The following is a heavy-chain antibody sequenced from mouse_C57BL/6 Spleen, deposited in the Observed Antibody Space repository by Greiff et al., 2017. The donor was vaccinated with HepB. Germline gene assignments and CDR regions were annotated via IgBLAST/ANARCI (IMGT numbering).Heavy chain of an antibody. Sequence: VQLQQSGAELARPGASVKMSCKASGYTFTSYTMHWVKQRPGQGLEWIGYINPSSGYTKYNQKCKDKATLTADKSSSTAYMQLSSLTSEDSAVYYCARIWSDWYFDVWGTGTTVTVSS. CDR1: GYTFTSYT. CDR2: INPSSGYT. J-gene: IGHJ1*03. CDR3: ARIWSDWYFDV. V-gene: IGHV1-4*01.